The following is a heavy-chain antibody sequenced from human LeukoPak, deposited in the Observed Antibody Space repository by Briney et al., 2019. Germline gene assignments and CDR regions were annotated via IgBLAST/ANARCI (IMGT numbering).Heavy chain of an antibody. D-gene: IGHD3-3*01. CDR1: GYTFTSYG. Sequence: ASVKVSCMASGYTFTSYGISCVRQAPGQGLEWMGWITAYNGNTNYAQNLQGRVTMTTDTSTSTAYMELRSLRSDDTAVYYCARGETSGYCFDYWGQGTLVTVSS. CDR3: ARGETSGYCFDY. J-gene: IGHJ4*02. V-gene: IGHV1-18*01. CDR2: ITAYNGNT.